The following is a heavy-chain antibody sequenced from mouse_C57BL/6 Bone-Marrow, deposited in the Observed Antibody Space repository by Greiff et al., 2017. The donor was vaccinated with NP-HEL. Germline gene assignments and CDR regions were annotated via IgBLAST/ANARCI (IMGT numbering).Heavy chain of an antibody. J-gene: IGHJ2*01. CDR1: GFNIKDYY. V-gene: IGHV14-1*01. Sequence: VQLKQSGAELVRPGASVKLSCTASGFNIKDYYMHWVKQRPEQGLEWIGRIDPEDGDTEYAPKFQGKATMTADTSSNTAYLQLSSLTSEDTAVYYCTKVTITTVVATDYWGQGTTLTVSS. CDR2: IDPEDGDT. D-gene: IGHD1-1*01. CDR3: TKVTITTVVATDY.